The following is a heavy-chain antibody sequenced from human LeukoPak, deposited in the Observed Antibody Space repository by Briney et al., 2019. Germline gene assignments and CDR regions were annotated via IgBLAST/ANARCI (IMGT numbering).Heavy chain of an antibody. J-gene: IGHJ4*02. Sequence: PETLSLTCTVSGGSISSYYWSWIRQPPGKGLEWIAYMYYSGSTNYNPSLKSRVTISVDTSKNQFSLKLSSVTAADTAVYYCARDDGYNFWYFDYWGQGTLVTVSS. CDR1: GGSISSYY. CDR3: ARDDGYNFWYFDY. V-gene: IGHV4-59*01. CDR2: MYYSGST. D-gene: IGHD5-24*01.